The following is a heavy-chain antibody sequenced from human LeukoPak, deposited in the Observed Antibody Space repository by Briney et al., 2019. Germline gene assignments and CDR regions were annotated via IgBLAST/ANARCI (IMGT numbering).Heavy chain of an antibody. J-gene: IGHJ5*02. CDR1: GYTFTGYY. CDR3: ARERLADNWFDP. CDR2: INPNSGGT. V-gene: IGHV1-2*02. D-gene: IGHD3-3*02. Sequence: PLASVKVSCKASGYTFTGYYMHWVRQAPGQGLEWMGWINPNSGGTNYAQKFQGRVTMTRDTSISTAYMELSRLRSDDTAVYYCARERLADNWFDPWGQGTLVTVSS.